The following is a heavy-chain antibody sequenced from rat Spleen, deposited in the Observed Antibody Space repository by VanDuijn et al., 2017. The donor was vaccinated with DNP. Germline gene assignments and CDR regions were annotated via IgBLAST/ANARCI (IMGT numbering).Heavy chain of an antibody. Sequence: EVQLVESGEHLVQPGGSMKLSCAASGFTFSHYYMAWVRQAPTTGLEWVASISTGRGTTYYRDSVKGRLTISRDNAKSMLYLQMDSLRSEDTATYYCVTHYNYWFFDFWGPGTMVSVSS. J-gene: IGHJ1*01. V-gene: IGHV5-25*01. CDR1: GFTFSHYY. CDR2: ISTGRGTT. CDR3: VTHYNYWFFDF.